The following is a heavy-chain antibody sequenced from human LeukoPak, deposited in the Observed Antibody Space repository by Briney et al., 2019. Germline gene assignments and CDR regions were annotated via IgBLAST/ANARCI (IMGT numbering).Heavy chain of an antibody. D-gene: IGHD3-22*01. Sequence: PGGSLRLSCAASGFTFSSYGMHWVRQAPGKGLEWVAVIWYDGTNKYYADSVKGRFTISRDNSKNTLFLQMNSLRAEDTAVYYCARENYDSRGPSDCWGQGTLVTVSS. CDR3: ARENYDSRGPSDC. CDR2: IWYDGTNK. CDR1: GFTFSSYG. J-gene: IGHJ4*02. V-gene: IGHV3-33*01.